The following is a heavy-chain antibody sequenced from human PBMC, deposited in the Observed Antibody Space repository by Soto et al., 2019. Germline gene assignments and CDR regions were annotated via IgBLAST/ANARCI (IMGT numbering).Heavy chain of an antibody. CDR3: ASTDVYYGILTVYYATTHYGMDV. J-gene: IGHJ6*02. CDR2: IIPILGIA. D-gene: IGHD3-9*01. V-gene: IGHV1-69*02. CDR1: GGTFSSYT. Sequence: QVQLVQSGAEVKKPGSSVKVSCKASGGTFSSYTISWVRQAPGQGLEWMGRIIPILGIANYAQKFQGRVTITADKSTSTADMELSSLGSEDTAVYYCASTDVYYGILTVYYATTHYGMDVWGQGTTVTVSS.